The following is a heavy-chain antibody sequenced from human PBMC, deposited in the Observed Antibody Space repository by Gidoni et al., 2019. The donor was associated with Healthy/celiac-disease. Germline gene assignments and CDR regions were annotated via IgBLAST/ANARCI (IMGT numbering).Heavy chain of an antibody. J-gene: IGHJ4*02. D-gene: IGHD3-16*01. Sequence: QVQLQEAGPGLVKPSETLSLTCTASVGSISSYYWSWVRQPAGKGLEWIWRIATSGSTHYNSSLKSRVTMSVDTSKNQFSLKLSSVTAADTAVYYCARETVGKMAQSYVWGQGTLVTVSS. CDR1: VGSISSYY. V-gene: IGHV4-4*07. CDR3: ARETVGKMAQSYV. CDR2: IATSGST.